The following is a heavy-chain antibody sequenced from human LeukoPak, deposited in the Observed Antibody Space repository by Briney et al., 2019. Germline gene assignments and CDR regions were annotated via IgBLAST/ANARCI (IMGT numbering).Heavy chain of an antibody. Sequence: SETLSLTCAVYGGSFSGYYWSWIRQPPGKGLEWIGEINHSGSTNYNPSLKSRVTISVDTSNIQFSLKLSSVPAADTALYYCARSGRFTLSSYSYKDVRGKGTTVTVSS. J-gene: IGHJ6*03. V-gene: IGHV4-34*01. CDR3: ARSGRFTLSSYSYKDV. CDR1: GGSFSGYY. D-gene: IGHD6-19*01. CDR2: INHSGST.